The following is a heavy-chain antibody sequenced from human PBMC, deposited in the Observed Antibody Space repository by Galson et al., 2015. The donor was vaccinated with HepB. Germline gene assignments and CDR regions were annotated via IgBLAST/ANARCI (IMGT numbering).Heavy chain of an antibody. CDR2: INAGNGNT. CDR3: ARDLAGDYYYYGMDV. D-gene: IGHD1-26*01. Sequence: SVKVTCKASGYSVTSYAMHWVRQAPGQRLEWMGWINAGNGNTKYSLKFQGRVTISRDTSSSTAYMELSSLRSEDTAVYYCARDLAGDYYYYGMDVWGQGTTVTVSS. CDR1: GYSVTSYA. J-gene: IGHJ6*02. V-gene: IGHV1-3*01.